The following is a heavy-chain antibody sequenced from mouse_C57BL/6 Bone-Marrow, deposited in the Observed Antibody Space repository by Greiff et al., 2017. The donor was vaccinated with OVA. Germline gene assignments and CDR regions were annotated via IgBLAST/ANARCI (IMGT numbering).Heavy chain of an antibody. CDR1: GYAFSSSW. J-gene: IGHJ4*01. CDR2: IYPGDGDT. Sequence: QVQLQQSGPELVKPGASVKISCKASGYAFSSSWMNWVKQRPGKGLEWIGRIYPGDGDTNYNGKFKGKATLTADKSSSTAYMQLSSLTSEDSAVYFCARSGYAHDVWDYYAMDYWGQGTSVTVSS. V-gene: IGHV1-82*01. D-gene: IGHD3-1*01. CDR3: ARSGYAHDVWDYYAMDY.